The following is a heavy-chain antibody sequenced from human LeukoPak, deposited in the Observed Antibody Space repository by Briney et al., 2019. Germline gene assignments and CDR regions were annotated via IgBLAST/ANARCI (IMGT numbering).Heavy chain of an antibody. Sequence: SETLSLTCAVYGGSFSGYYWSWIRQPPGKGLEWIGKINHSGSTNYNPSLKSRVTISVDTSKNQFSLKLSSVTAADKAVYYCARGTYGSSYYKFWGQGSLVTVSS. D-gene: IGHD6-13*01. CDR1: GGSFSGYY. J-gene: IGHJ4*02. CDR2: INHSGST. V-gene: IGHV4-34*01. CDR3: ARGTYGSSYYKF.